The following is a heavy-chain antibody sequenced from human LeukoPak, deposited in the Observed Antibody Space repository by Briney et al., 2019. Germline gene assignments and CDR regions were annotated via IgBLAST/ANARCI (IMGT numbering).Heavy chain of an antibody. CDR2: IKQDGSEK. Sequence: GGSLRLSCVASGFTFSSYWMSWVRQAPGKGLEWVANIKQDGSEKYYVDSVKGRFTISRDNAKNSLYLQMNSLRAEDTAVYYCARERYSYGFNYFDYWGQGTLVTVSS. CDR1: GFTFSSYW. V-gene: IGHV3-7*01. CDR3: ARERYSYGFNYFDY. D-gene: IGHD5-18*01. J-gene: IGHJ4*02.